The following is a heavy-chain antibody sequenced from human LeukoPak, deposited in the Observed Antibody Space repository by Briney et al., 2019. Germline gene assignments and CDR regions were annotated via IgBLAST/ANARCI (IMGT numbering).Heavy chain of an antibody. CDR1: GFTFSSYA. Sequence: GASLRLSCAASGFTFSSYAMSWVRQAPGKGLEWVSAISGSGGSTYYADSVKGRFTISRDNSKNTLYLQMNSLRAEDTAVYYCAKEYCSGGSCSYYYCYYYGMDVWGQGTTVAVSS. V-gene: IGHV3-23*01. CDR2: ISGSGGST. CDR3: AKEYCSGGSCSYYYCYYYGMDV. J-gene: IGHJ6*02. D-gene: IGHD2-15*01.